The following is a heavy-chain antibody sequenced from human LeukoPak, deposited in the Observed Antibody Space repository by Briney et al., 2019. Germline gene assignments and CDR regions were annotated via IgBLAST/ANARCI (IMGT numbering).Heavy chain of an antibody. V-gene: IGHV4-4*07. J-gene: IGHJ4*02. Sequence: SETLSLTCTVSGGSVSSHYWSWIRQPAGKGLEWIGRIHPSGSTNYNPSLKSRVTMSVDTSKSQFSLKLSSVTAADTALYYCARDSDTFSSAWYRYFDYWGQGTLVTVSS. CDR2: IHPSGST. CDR3: ARDSDTFSSAWYRYFDY. D-gene: IGHD6-19*01. CDR1: GGSVSSHY.